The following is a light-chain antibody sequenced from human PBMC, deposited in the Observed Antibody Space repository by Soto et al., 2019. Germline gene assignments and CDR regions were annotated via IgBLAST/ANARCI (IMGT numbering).Light chain of an antibody. CDR3: QQRSNWPQIT. J-gene: IGKJ5*01. CDR2: DAS. V-gene: IGKV3-11*01. CDR1: QSVSSY. Sequence: EIVLTQSPATLSLSPGERATLSCRASQSVSSYLAWYQQKPGQAPRLLIYDASNRATGIPARFSGSGSGTDFTLTISSLEPEDFAVYYCQQRSNWPQITFGLGTRLEI.